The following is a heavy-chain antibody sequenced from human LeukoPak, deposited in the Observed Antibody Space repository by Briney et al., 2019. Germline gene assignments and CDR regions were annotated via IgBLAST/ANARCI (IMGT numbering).Heavy chain of an antibody. Sequence: NPGGSLRLSCAASGFTCSSYSMNRVRQAPGKGLEWVSSISSSSSYIYYADSVKGRFTISRDNAKNSLYLQMNSLRAEDTAVYYCARDSHDYGDYVSFDYWGQGTLVTVSS. CDR3: ARDSHDYGDYVSFDY. CDR1: GFTCSSYS. D-gene: IGHD4-17*01. V-gene: IGHV3-21*01. J-gene: IGHJ4*02. CDR2: ISSSSSYI.